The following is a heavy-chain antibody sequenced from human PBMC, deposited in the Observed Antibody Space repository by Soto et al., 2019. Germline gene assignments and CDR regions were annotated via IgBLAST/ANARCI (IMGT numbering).Heavy chain of an antibody. D-gene: IGHD6-13*01. CDR1: GFTFSSYA. Sequence: EVQMLESGGGLVQPGGSLRLSCAASGFTFSSYAMSCCRQAPGKGLEWVSAISGSGGSTYYADSVKGRFTISRDNSKNTPYLQMNSLRAEDTAVYYCAKFLTEYGSSWYYYYYGIDVWGQGTTVTVSS. CDR2: ISGSGGST. J-gene: IGHJ6*02. V-gene: IGHV3-23*01. CDR3: AKFLTEYGSSWYYYYYGIDV.